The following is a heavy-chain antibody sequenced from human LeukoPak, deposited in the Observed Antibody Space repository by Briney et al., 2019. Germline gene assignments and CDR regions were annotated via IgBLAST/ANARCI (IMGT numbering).Heavy chain of an antibody. CDR3: ARGPSGGNGFSY. CDR2: IKQDGSER. J-gene: IGHJ4*02. D-gene: IGHD2-15*01. CDR1: GFTFSSYW. Sequence: GGSLRLSCAASGFTFSSYWMSWVRQAPGKGLEWVANIKQDGSERYYVDSVKGRLTISRDNVKNSLYLQMSSLRAEDTAVYYCARGPSGGNGFSYWGQGTLVTVSS. V-gene: IGHV3-7*04.